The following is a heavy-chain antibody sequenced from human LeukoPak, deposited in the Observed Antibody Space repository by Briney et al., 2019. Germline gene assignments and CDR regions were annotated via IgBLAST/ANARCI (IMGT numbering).Heavy chain of an antibody. V-gene: IGHV3-30-3*01. CDR1: GFSISSYA. D-gene: IGHD2-2*01. CDR3: AKDRPPPCSSTSCYPYYYGMDV. CDR2: ISYEGSNK. Sequence: GGSLRLSCAASGFSISSYAMHWVRQAPGKGLEWVAVISYEGSNKYYADSVKGRFTISRDNSKNTLYLQMNSLRAEDTAVYYCAKDRPPPCSSTSCYPYYYGMDVWGQGTTVTVSS. J-gene: IGHJ6*02.